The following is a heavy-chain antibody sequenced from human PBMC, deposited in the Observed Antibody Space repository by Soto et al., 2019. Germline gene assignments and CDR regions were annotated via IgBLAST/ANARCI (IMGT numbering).Heavy chain of an antibody. CDR1: GYSFTSYW. Sequence: GESLKISCKGSGYSFTSYWISWVRQMPGKGLEWMGKIDPSDSYTDYSPSFQGHVTISADKSISTVYLHWNSLKASETAMYYCARVPTYYHYGMDVWGQGTTVTVSS. V-gene: IGHV5-10-1*01. CDR2: IDPSDSYT. CDR3: ARVPTYYHYGMDV. J-gene: IGHJ6*02.